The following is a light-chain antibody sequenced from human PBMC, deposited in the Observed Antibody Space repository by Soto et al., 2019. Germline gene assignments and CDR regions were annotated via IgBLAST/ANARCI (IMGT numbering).Light chain of an antibody. CDR1: SSEVGGYNY. J-gene: IGLJ1*01. V-gene: IGLV2-14*01. Sequence: QSALTQPASVSGSPGQSITISCTGTSSEVGGYNYVSWYQQHPGKAPKLMIYDVRNRPSGVSNRFSGSKSVNTASLSFSGLQAEDEADYYCSSYTTISTYVFGTGTKVTVL. CDR2: DVR. CDR3: SSYTTISTYV.